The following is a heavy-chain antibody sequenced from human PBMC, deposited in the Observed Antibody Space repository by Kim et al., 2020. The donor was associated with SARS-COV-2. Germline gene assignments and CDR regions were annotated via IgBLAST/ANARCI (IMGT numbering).Heavy chain of an antibody. J-gene: IGHJ6*02. V-gene: IGHV1-69*13. D-gene: IGHD2-21*02. CDR2: IIPIFGTA. CDR1: GVTFSSYA. CDR3: AREVVVTATHDEYYYYGMDV. Sequence: SVKVSCKASGVTFSSYAISWVRQAPGQGLEWMGGIIPIFGTANYAQKFQGRVTITADESTSTAYMELSSLRSEDTAVYYCAREVVVTATHDEYYYYGMDVWGQGTTVTVSS.